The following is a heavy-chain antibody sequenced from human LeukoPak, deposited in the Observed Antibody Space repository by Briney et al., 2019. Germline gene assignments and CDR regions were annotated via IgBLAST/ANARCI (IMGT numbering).Heavy chain of an antibody. D-gene: IGHD3-9*01. J-gene: IGHJ4*02. CDR2: ISWNSGSI. CDR3: AKAGNYDILTGYSCFDY. CDR1: GFTFDDYA. V-gene: IGHV3-9*01. Sequence: GRSLRLSCAASGFTFDDYAMHWVRQAPGKGLEWVSGISWNSGSIGYADSAKGRFTISRDNAKNSLYLQMNSLRAEDTALYYCAKAGNYDILTGYSCFDYWGQGTLVTVSS.